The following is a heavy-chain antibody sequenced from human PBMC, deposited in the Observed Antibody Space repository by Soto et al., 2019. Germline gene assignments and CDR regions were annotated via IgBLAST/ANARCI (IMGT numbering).Heavy chain of an antibody. D-gene: IGHD3-3*01. CDR3: ASYSYYDFWSGYQPQLDY. V-gene: IGHV3-23*01. Sequence: GGSLRLSCAASGFTFNSHAMSWVRQAPGMGLEWISTISASGGSTFYADSVKGRFTISRDNSKNTLYLQMNSLRAEDTAVYYCASYSYYDFWSGYQPQLDYWGQGTLVTVSS. CDR1: GFTFNSHA. CDR2: ISASGGST. J-gene: IGHJ4*02.